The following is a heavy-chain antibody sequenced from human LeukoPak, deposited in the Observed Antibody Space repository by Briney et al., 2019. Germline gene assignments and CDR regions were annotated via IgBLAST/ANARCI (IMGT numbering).Heavy chain of an antibody. V-gene: IGHV3-33*01. CDR3: ARECSSTSSTIDP. Sequence: GGSLRLSCAASGFTFSSYGMHWVRQAPGKVLEWVAVIWYDGSNKYYADSVKGRFTISRDNSKNTLYLQMNSLRAEDTAAYYCARECSSTSSTIDPWGQGTLVTVSS. CDR2: IWYDGSNK. D-gene: IGHD2-2*01. CDR1: GFTFSSYG. J-gene: IGHJ5*02.